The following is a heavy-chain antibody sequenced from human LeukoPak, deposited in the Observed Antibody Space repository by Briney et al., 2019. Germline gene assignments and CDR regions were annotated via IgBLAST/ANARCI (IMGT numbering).Heavy chain of an antibody. Sequence: SQTLSLTRPVSGGSISSGSYYWSWIRQPAGKALEWIGRIYTSGSTNYNPSLKSRVTISVDTSKNQFSLKLSSVTAADTAVYYCAGGYYDFWSGYFDYWGQETLVTVSS. V-gene: IGHV4-61*02. D-gene: IGHD3-3*01. CDR2: IYTSGST. CDR3: AGGYYDFWSGYFDY. CDR1: GGSISSGSYY. J-gene: IGHJ4*02.